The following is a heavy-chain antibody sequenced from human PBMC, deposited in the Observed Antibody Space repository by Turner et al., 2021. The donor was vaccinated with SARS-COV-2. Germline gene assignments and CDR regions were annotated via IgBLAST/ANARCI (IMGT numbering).Heavy chain of an antibody. CDR2: FDPEDVKT. Sequence: QVQLVQSGAEVKKPGASVKVSCKVSGYTLTELSMHWVRQAPGKGLECMGGFDPEDVKTIYEQKFQGRVTMTEDTSTDTAYMELSSLRSEDTAVYYCATGDAYCGGDCSIDYWGQGTLVTVSS. CDR1: GYTLTELS. CDR3: ATGDAYCGGDCSIDY. J-gene: IGHJ4*02. D-gene: IGHD2-21*02. V-gene: IGHV1-24*01.